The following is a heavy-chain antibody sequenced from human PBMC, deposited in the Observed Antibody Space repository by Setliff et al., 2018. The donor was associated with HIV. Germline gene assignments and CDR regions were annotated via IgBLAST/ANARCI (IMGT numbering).Heavy chain of an antibody. V-gene: IGHV3-7*03. CDR3: ARDRGWEAGTTSDFDY. CDR1: RFTFSSYW. J-gene: IGHJ4*02. CDR2: IDQDGSER. Sequence: PGGSLRLSCSTSRFTFSSYWMSWVRQAPGKGLEWVANIDQDGSERYYVDSVKGRFPISRDNAKNSLYLQMNSLRADDTALYYCARDRGWEAGTTSDFDYWGQGTLVTVSS. D-gene: IGHD1-7*01.